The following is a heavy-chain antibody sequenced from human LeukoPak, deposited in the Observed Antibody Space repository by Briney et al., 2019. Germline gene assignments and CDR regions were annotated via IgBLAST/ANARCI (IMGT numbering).Heavy chain of an antibody. J-gene: IGHJ4*02. CDR1: GFTFSGYA. D-gene: IGHD4-17*01. CDR2: ISSSGGTT. V-gene: IGHV3-23*01. Sequence: PGGSLRLSCAASGFTFSGYAMSWVRQAPGKGLDWVSAISSSGGTTYYADSVKGRFTISRDNSKNTLYLQMNSLRAEDTAVYYCAKDIDYGDYVVFWGQGTLVTVSS. CDR3: AKDIDYGDYVVF.